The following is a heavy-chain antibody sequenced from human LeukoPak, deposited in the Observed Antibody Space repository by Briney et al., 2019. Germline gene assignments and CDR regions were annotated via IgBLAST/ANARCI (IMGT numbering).Heavy chain of an antibody. CDR1: GGSISSGSYY. V-gene: IGHV4-61*02. J-gene: IGHJ4*02. CDR2: IYTSGST. Sequence: SQTLSLTCTVSGGSISSGSYYWSWIRQPAGKGLEWIGRIYTSGSTNYNPSLKSRVTISVDTSKNQFSLKLSSVTAADTAVYYCARALGTGRVYFDYWGQGTLVTVSS. D-gene: IGHD7-27*01. CDR3: ARALGTGRVYFDY.